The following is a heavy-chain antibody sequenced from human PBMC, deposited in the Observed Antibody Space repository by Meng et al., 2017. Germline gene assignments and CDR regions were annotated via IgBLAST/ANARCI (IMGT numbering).Heavy chain of an antibody. D-gene: IGHD6-19*01. V-gene: IGHV3-30*04. CDR2: ISYDGSNK. Sequence: VQLVESGGGLVQPGGSLRLSCAASGFTFSSYAMSWVRQAPGKGLEWVAVISYDGSNKYYADSVKGRFTISRDNSKNTLYLQMNSLRAEDTAVYYCARSSGYLDYWGQGTLVTVSS. J-gene: IGHJ4*02. CDR1: GFTFSSYA. CDR3: ARSSGYLDY.